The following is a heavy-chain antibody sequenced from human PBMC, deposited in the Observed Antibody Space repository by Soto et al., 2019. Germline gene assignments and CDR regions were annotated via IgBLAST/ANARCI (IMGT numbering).Heavy chain of an antibody. D-gene: IGHD2-2*01. J-gene: IGHJ5*02. V-gene: IGHV4-30-2*01. CDR3: AGGEAAAPGWFDP. CDR1: GGSISSGDYS. CDR2: IYHSGRT. Sequence: QLQLQESGSGLVKPSQTLSLTCAVSGGSISSGDYSWSWIRQPPGKGLEWIGYIYHSGRTYYNPSLRSRVTLSVDRSKHQFSLHRPSVPAADTAVYYCAGGEAAAPGWFDPWGQGTLVTVS.